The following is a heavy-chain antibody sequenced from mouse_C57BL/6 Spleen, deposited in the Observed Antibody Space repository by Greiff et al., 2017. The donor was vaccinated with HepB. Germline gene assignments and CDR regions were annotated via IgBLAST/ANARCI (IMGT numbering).Heavy chain of an antibody. Sequence: QVQLKQPGAELVMPGASVKLSCKASGYTFTSYWMHWVKQRPGQGLEWIGEIDPSDSYTNYNQKFKGKSTLTVDKSSSTAYMQLSSLTSEDSAVYYCARGLLHYYAMDYWGQGTSVTVSS. CDR2: IDPSDSYT. D-gene: IGHD2-3*01. CDR1: GYTFTSYW. J-gene: IGHJ4*01. CDR3: ARGLLHYYAMDY. V-gene: IGHV1-69*01.